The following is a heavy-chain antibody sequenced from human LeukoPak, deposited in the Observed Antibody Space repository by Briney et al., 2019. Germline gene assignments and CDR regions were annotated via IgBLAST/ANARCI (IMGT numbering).Heavy chain of an antibody. CDR2: ISYDGSNK. Sequence: RPGGSLRLSCAASGFTFSSYAMHWVRQAPGKGLEWVAVISYDGSNKYYADSVKGRFTISRDNSKNTLYLQMNSLRAEDTAVYYCARGGYYDILTGYPNAFDIWGQGTMVTVSS. V-gene: IGHV3-30*04. J-gene: IGHJ3*02. D-gene: IGHD3-9*01. CDR1: GFTFSSYA. CDR3: ARGGYYDILTGYPNAFDI.